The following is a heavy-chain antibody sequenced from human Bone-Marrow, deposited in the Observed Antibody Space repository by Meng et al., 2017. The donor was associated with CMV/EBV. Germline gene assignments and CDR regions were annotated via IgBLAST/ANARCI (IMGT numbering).Heavy chain of an antibody. Sequence: FTGYGISWVRRAPGQGLEWMGWISSYNGNTNYAQKFQGRVTMTTDTSTSTAYMELRSLRSDDTAVYYCARDTYCSGGSCYRRYSDYWGQGTLVTVSS. CDR2: ISSYNGNT. D-gene: IGHD2-15*01. V-gene: IGHV1-18*01. J-gene: IGHJ4*02. CDR3: ARDTYCSGGSCYRRYSDY. CDR1: FTGYG.